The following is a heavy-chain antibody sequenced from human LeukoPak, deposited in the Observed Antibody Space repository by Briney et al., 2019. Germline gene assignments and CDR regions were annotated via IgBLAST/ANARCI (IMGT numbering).Heavy chain of an antibody. CDR2: IYPGDSHT. CDR1: GYSFTSCW. D-gene: IGHD4-17*01. Sequence: GESLKISCKGSGYSFTSCWIGWVRQMPGQGLEWMGIIYPGDSHTRYSPSFQGQVTISADKSISTAYLQWSSLKASHPAMYYCARHEHGDSALDYWGQGTPVTVSP. J-gene: IGHJ4*02. V-gene: IGHV5-51*01. CDR3: ARHEHGDSALDY.